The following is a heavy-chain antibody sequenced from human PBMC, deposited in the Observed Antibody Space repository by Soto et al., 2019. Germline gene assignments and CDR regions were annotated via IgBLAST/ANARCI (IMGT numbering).Heavy chain of an antibody. J-gene: IGHJ6*02. D-gene: IGHD2-2*01. CDR2: INAGNGNT. CDR1: GYTFTSYA. V-gene: IGHV1-3*01. CDR3: AREGVVGGEEIVVPAAPYYYYGMDV. Sequence: ASVKVSCKASGYTFTSYAMHWVRQAPGQRLEWMGWINAGNGNTKYSQKFQGRVTITRDTSASTAYMELSSLRSEDTAVYYCAREGVVGGEEIVVPAAPYYYYGMDVWGQGTTVTVSS.